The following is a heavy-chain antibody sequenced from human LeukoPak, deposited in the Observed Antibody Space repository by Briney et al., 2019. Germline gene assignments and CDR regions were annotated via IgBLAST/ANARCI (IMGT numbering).Heavy chain of an antibody. CDR3: AQEYRGSRSYYYMDV. CDR1: GGSISSGSYH. CDR2: IYTTGST. V-gene: IGHV4-61*02. Sequence: SQTLSLTCTVSGGSISSGSYHYNWIRQPAGKGLEWIGRIYTTGSTNYNPSLKSRVTISVDTSKNQFSLNLSSVTAADMAVYFCAQEYRGSRSYYYMDVWGKGTTVTVSS. J-gene: IGHJ6*03. D-gene: IGHD6-6*01.